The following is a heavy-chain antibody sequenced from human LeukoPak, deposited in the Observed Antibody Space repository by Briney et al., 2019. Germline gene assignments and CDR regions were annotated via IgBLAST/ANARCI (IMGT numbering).Heavy chain of an antibody. J-gene: IGHJ4*02. CDR3: ARHGDGPGSYCPSLYFDY. Sequence: SETLSLTCTVSGGSISSYYWSWIRQPPGKGLEWIGYIYYSGSTNYNPSLKSRVTISVDTSKNQFSLKLSSVTAADTAVYYCARHGDGPGSYCPSLYFDYWGQGTLVTVSS. V-gene: IGHV4-59*08. CDR2: IYYSGST. CDR1: GGSISSYY. D-gene: IGHD3-10*01.